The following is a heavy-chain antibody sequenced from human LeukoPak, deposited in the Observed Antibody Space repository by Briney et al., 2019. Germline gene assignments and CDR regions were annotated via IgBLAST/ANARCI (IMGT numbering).Heavy chain of an antibody. Sequence: ASVKVSCKASGYTFTGYYMHWVRQAPGQGLEWMGRINPNSGGTNYARKFQGRVTMTRDTSISTAYMELSRLRSDDTAVYYCARVPSRTGRADDYWGQGTLVTVSS. D-gene: IGHD3/OR15-3a*01. CDR1: GYTFTGYY. CDR2: INPNSGGT. J-gene: IGHJ4*02. CDR3: ARVPSRTGRADDY. V-gene: IGHV1-2*06.